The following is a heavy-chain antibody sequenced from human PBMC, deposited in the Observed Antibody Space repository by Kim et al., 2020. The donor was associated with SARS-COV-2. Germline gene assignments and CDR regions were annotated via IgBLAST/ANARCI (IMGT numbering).Heavy chain of an antibody. J-gene: IGHJ6*02. CDR3: ARDRSSSSVGYYYYYYGMDV. D-gene: IGHD6-6*01. CDR2: INPNSGGT. Sequence: ASVKVSCKASGYTFTGYYMHWVRQAPGQGLEWMGWINPNSGGTNYAQKFQGRVTMTRDTSISTAYMELSRLRSDDTAVYYCARDRSSSSVGYYYYYYGMDVWGQGTTVTVSS. V-gene: IGHV1-2*02. CDR1: GYTFTGYY.